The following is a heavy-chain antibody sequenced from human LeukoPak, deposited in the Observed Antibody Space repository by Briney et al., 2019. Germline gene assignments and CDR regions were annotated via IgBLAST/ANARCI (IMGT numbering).Heavy chain of an antibody. CDR2: IKGDGSST. CDR3: ARGVSGIGPEI. D-gene: IGHD5/OR15-5a*01. J-gene: IGHJ3*02. Sequence: GGSLRLSCAASGFTFSSYAMSWVRQAPGKGLVWVSRIKGDGSSTDYADSVKGRFTISRDNAKSTLFLQLTSLRAEDTAMYYCARGVSGIGPEIWGQGTLVTVSS. CDR1: GFTFSSYA. V-gene: IGHV3-74*01.